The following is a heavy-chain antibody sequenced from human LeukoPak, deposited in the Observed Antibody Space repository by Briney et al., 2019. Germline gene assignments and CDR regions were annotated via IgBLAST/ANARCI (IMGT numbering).Heavy chain of an antibody. Sequence: GGSLRHSCAASGFTFSSYGMHWVRQAPGKGLEWVAFIRYDGSNKYYADSVKGRFTISRDNSKNTLYPQMNSLRAEDTAVYYCAKAHIYSSSWCIDYWGQGTLVTVSS. CDR2: IRYDGSNK. V-gene: IGHV3-30*02. CDR1: GFTFSSYG. J-gene: IGHJ4*02. D-gene: IGHD6-13*01. CDR3: AKAHIYSSSWCIDY.